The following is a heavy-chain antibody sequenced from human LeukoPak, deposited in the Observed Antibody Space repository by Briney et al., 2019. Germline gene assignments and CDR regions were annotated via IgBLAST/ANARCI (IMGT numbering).Heavy chain of an antibody. CDR2: IRSDGSDK. Sequence: GGSLRLSCAASGFTLSSYGMHWVRQAPGKGLEWGAFIRSDGSDKHSVDSVQGRFTISRDSSKNTLYLQMSKLRPDNTAVYYCGKRGSEDIVSAMPFDYWGQGTLVTVSS. CDR1: GFTLSSYG. J-gene: IGHJ4*02. CDR3: GKRGSEDIVSAMPFDY. V-gene: IGHV3-30*02. D-gene: IGHD5/OR15-5a*01.